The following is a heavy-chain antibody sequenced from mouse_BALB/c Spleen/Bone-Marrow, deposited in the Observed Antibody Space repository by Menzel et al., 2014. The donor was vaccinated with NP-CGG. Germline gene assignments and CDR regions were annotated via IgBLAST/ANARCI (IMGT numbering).Heavy chain of an antibody. V-gene: IGHV2-9*02. J-gene: IGHJ1*01. CDR2: IWAGGST. CDR1: GFSLTSFG. Sequence: VQVVESGPGLVAPSQSLSITCTVSGFSLTSFGVHWVRQSPGKGLEWLGVIWAGGSTNYYSALMSRLSISKDNSKSQVFLKMNSLQTDDTAMYYCARDRYYYGSPYWYFDVWGAGTTVTVSS. CDR3: ARDRYYYGSPYWYFDV. D-gene: IGHD1-1*01.